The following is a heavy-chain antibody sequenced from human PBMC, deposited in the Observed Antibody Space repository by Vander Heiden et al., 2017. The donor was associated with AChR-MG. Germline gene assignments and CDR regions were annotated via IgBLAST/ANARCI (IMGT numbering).Heavy chain of an antibody. CDR2: IIPIFGTA. CDR3: ARDRVVQYIKYYYYGMDV. J-gene: IGHJ6*02. CDR1: GGTFSSYA. D-gene: IGHD3-3*01. Sequence: QVQLVQSGAEVKKPGSSVKVSCKASGGTFSSYAISWVRQAPGQGLEWMGGIIPIFGTANYAQKFQGRVTITADKSTSTAYMELSSLRSEDTAVYYCARDRVVQYIKYYYYGMDVWGQGTTVTVSS. V-gene: IGHV1-69*06.